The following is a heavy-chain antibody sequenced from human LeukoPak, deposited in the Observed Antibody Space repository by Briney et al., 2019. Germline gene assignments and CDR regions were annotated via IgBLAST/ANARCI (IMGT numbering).Heavy chain of an antibody. CDR1: GFTVSINY. Sequence: GGSLRLSCAASGFTVSINYMSWVRQAPGKGLEWVSVIYSGGSTYYADSVKGRFTISRDNSKNTLYLQMNSLRDEDTAVYYCERVVVDYYASGSYLPSSIQYSYYMDVWGKGTTVTVSS. CDR2: IYSGGST. V-gene: IGHV3-53*01. CDR3: ERVVVDYYASGSYLPSSIQYSYYMDV. J-gene: IGHJ6*03. D-gene: IGHD3-10*01.